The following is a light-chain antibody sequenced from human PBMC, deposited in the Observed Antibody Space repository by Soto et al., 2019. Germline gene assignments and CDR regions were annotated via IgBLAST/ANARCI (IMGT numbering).Light chain of an antibody. CDR1: QGISIF. J-gene: IGKJ3*01. CDR3: QQTYRLGIFA. CDR2: AAS. Sequence: DIQMTQSPASLSASVGERVTITCRASQGISIFLNWYQQKPGNAPKLLIYAASNLQSGVPSRFSGSGSGTDFTLTISRLRPEDFATYYCQQTYRLGIFAFGPGTKVHI. V-gene: IGKV1-39*01.